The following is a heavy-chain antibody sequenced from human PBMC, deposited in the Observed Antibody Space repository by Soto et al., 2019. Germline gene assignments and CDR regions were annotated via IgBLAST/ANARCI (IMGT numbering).Heavy chain of an antibody. J-gene: IGHJ1*01. V-gene: IGHV6-1*01. CDR1: GDSVSSNTAA. CDR2: TYYRSNWRH. D-gene: IGHD2-15*01. Sequence: SQTLSLTCAISGDSVSSNTAAWNWIRSSPSRGLEWLGRTYYRSNWRHDYAVSVKSRITVNPDTSKNHFSLQLNSVTPDDTAVYFGARGVGGSGFGLWGKVTLVTVAS. CDR3: ARGVGGSGFGL.